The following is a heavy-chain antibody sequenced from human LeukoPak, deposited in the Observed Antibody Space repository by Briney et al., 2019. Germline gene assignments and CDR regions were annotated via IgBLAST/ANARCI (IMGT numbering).Heavy chain of an antibody. D-gene: IGHD2-21*02. CDR1: GGTITSSSYY. CDR3: ARQPIMVVTASAFDI. J-gene: IGHJ3*02. CDR2: IYDSGRN. Sequence: SATLYLTCKVSGGTITSSSYYWGCIRPPPGKGRGWSGSIYDSGRNYYHTSLNSRVTISVDTSKNQSSLKLSSVTAADTAVYYCARQPIMVVTASAFDIWGQGTMVTVSS. V-gene: IGHV4-39*01.